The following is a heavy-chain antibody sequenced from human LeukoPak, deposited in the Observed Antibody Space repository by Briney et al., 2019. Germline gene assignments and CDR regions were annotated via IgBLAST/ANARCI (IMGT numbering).Heavy chain of an antibody. V-gene: IGHV4-59*12. J-gene: IGHJ3*02. CDR2: IYYSGST. CDR3: ARGNGEATREAFDI. Sequence: PSETLSLTCTVSGASISSYYWSWIRQPPGKGLEWIGFIYYSGSTNYNPSLKSRVTMSVDTSKNQFSLEVRSVTAADTAVYYCARGNGEATREAFDIWGLGTMVTVSS. CDR1: GASISSYY. D-gene: IGHD4-17*01.